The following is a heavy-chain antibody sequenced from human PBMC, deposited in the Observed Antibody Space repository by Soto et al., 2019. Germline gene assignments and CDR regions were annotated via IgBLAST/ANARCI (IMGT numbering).Heavy chain of an antibody. V-gene: IGHV3-21*01. CDR1: GFTFSSYS. J-gene: IGHJ4*02. Sequence: GGSLRLSCAASGFTFSSYSMNWVRQAPGKGLEWVSSISSSSSYIYYADSVKGRFTISRDNAKNSLYLQMNSLRAEDTAVYYCARALNFIAAAGKKDYWGQGALVTVSS. D-gene: IGHD6-13*01. CDR2: ISSSSSYI. CDR3: ARALNFIAAAGKKDY.